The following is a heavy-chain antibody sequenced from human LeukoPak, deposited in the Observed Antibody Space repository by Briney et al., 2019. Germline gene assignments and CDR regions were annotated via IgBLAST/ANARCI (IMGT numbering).Heavy chain of an antibody. J-gene: IGHJ4*02. CDR1: GYTFTVYY. CDR3: ATEGCSGDFYDY. CDR2: INPNSGDK. D-gene: IGHD3-10*02. Sequence: SVKLSFNTSGYTFTVYYFHWVRQPPGPGQGLMGWINPNSGDKNCAQKFQGRVTLTRDTSMNTVYLELSSLKADDTAVYYCATEGCSGDFYDYWGQGSLVTVSS. V-gene: IGHV1-2*02.